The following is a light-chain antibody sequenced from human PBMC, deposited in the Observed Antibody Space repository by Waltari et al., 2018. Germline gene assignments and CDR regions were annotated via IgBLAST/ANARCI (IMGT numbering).Light chain of an antibody. CDR1: QSLSRRY. CDR3: QQYGSSLMYT. J-gene: IGKJ2*01. V-gene: IGKV3-20*01. CDR2: GAS. Sequence: IVLTQSPGTLSLSPGETTPLSCRASQSLSRRYLAWYQQKPGQAPRLLIYGASTRATGIPDRFSGSGSGTDFTLTISRLEPEDFAVYYCQQYGSSLMYTFGQGTKLETK.